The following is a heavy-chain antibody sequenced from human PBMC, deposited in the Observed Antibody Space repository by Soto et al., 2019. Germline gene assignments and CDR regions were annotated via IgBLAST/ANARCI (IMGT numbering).Heavy chain of an antibody. V-gene: IGHV5-10-1*01. CDR3: ARAYCSGGSCYWVFDY. J-gene: IGHJ4*02. CDR2: IDPSDSYT. Sequence: GESLKISCKGSGYSFTSYWISWVRQMPGKGLEWMGRIDPSDSYTNYSPSFQGHVTISADKSISTAYLQWSSLKASDTAMYYCARAYCSGGSCYWVFDYWGQGTLVTVSS. CDR1: GYSFTSYW. D-gene: IGHD2-15*01.